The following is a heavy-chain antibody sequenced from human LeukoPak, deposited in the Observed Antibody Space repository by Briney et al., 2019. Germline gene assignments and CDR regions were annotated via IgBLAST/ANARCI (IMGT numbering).Heavy chain of an antibody. V-gene: IGHV4-39*01. D-gene: IGHD3-16*02. Sequence: SETLSLTCTVSGGSISSSSYYWGWIRQTPGKGLEWIGSIYYSGSTYYNPSLKSRVTISVDTSKNQFSLKLSSVTAADTAVYYCARPSMITFGGVIANDAFDIWGQGTLVTVSS. CDR3: ARPSMITFGGVIANDAFDI. CDR1: GGSISSSSYY. CDR2: IYYSGST. J-gene: IGHJ3*02.